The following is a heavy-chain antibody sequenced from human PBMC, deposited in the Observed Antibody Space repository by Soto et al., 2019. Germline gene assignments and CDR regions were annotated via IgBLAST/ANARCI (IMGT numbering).Heavy chain of an antibody. D-gene: IGHD3-16*01. J-gene: IGHJ4*02. CDR2: INPADSDI. CDR1: GYSFTSNW. CDR3: ARHQRDDASRKIDC. V-gene: IGHV5-51*01. Sequence: PGESLKISCQGSGYSFTSNWIGWVRQMPGKGLEWMGIINPADSDIKYSPSFQGQVTISADKSIGSAYLQWLSLTGSDTAMYYCARHQRDDASRKIDCWGQGTLVTVSS.